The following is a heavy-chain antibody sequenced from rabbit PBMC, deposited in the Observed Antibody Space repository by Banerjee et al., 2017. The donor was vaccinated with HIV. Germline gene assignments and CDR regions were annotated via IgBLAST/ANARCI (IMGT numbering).Heavy chain of an antibody. Sequence: QSLEESGGDLVQPGASLTLTCTASGFSFSSSYCICWVRQAPGKGLEWIACIDGGSSGRTWYASWAKGRFTISKTSSTTVTLQMTSLTAADTATYFCARDLASSSYYDLWGQGTLVTVS. D-gene: IGHD8-1*01. CDR3: ARDLASSSYYDL. CDR2: IDGGSSGRT. V-gene: IGHV1S40*01. CDR1: GFSFSSSYC. J-gene: IGHJ6*01.